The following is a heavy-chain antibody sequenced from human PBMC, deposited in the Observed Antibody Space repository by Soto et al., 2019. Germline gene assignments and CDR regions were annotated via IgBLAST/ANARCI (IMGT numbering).Heavy chain of an antibody. Sequence: SVKVSCKASGGTFSSYAISWVRQAPGQGLEWMGGIIPIFGTANYAQKFQGRVTITADESTSTAYMELSSLRSEDTAVYYCARHHADRAPGLNFDYSGQGTLLTVSS. V-gene: IGHV1-69*13. J-gene: IGHJ4*01. D-gene: IGHD3-10*01. CDR2: IIPIFGTA. CDR1: GGTFSSYA. CDR3: ARHHADRAPGLNFDY.